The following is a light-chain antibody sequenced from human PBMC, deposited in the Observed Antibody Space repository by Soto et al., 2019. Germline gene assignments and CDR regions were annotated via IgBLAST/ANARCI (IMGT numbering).Light chain of an antibody. V-gene: IGLV2-8*01. Sequence: QSALTQPPSASGSPGQSVTISCTGTSSDVGGDNYVSWYQHHPGKAPKLMIYEVSKRPSGVPDRFSGSKSGNTASLTVSGLQAEDEADYFCCSYVSGKNLGVFGGGTKLTVL. CDR1: SSDVGGDNY. CDR2: EVS. CDR3: CSYVSGKNLGV. J-gene: IGLJ3*02.